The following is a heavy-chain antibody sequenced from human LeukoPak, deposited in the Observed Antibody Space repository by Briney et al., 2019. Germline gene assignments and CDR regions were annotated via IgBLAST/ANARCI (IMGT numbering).Heavy chain of an antibody. Sequence: PSQTLSLTCTVSGDSISSGDYYWSWIRQPAGKGLEWIGRIYTSGSTNYNPSLKSRVTMSVDTSKKQFSLKLSSVTAADTAVYYCARDKSRTYGSADAFDIWGQGTMVTVSS. CDR1: GDSISSGDYY. J-gene: IGHJ3*02. V-gene: IGHV4-61*02. D-gene: IGHD3-10*01. CDR2: IYTSGST. CDR3: ARDKSRTYGSADAFDI.